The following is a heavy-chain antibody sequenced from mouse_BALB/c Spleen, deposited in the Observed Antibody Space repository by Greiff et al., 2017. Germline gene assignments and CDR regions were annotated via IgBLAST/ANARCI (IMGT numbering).Heavy chain of an antibody. CDR1: GFNIKDTY. CDR3: AAGLTGAWFAY. J-gene: IGHJ3*01. Sequence: VQLKQSGAELVKPGASVKLSCTASGFNIKDTYMHWVKQRPEQGLEWIGRIDPANGNTKYDPKFQGKATITADTSSNTAYLQLSSLTSEDTAVYYCAAGLTGAWFAYWGQGTLVTVSA. V-gene: IGHV14-3*02. D-gene: IGHD4-1*01. CDR2: IDPANGNT.